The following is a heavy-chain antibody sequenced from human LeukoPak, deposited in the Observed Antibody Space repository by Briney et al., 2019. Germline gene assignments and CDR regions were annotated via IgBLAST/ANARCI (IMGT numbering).Heavy chain of an antibody. V-gene: IGHV3-53*05. CDR1: GFSVTNNY. CDR2: FYVGGAT. D-gene: IGHD1-26*01. Sequence: GGSLRLSCAVSGFSVTNNYMSWVRQAPGKGLEWVSVFYVGGATYYADSVKGRFTISRDNSENTLYLQMKSLRAEDTAVYYCAKETGRWELEWGQGTLVTVSS. CDR3: AKETGRWELE. J-gene: IGHJ4*02.